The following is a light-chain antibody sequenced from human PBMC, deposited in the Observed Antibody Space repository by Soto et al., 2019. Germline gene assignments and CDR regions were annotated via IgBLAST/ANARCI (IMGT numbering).Light chain of an antibody. J-gene: IGLJ1*01. V-gene: IGLV1-44*01. Sequence: QSVLTQPPSASGTPGQRVTISCSGSSSNIGSNTVNWYQQLPGTAPKLLIYANNRRPAGVPDRFSGSKSGTSASLAITGLQAEDEADYYCQSYDNSPSTYVFGTGTKLTVL. CDR1: SSNIGSNT. CDR2: ANN. CDR3: QSYDNSPSTYV.